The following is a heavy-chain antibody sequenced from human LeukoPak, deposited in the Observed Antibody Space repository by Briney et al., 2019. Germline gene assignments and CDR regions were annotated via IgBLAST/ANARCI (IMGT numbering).Heavy chain of an antibody. J-gene: IGHJ6*03. CDR3: ARYDYDCSSTSCSNYYYYMDV. D-gene: IGHD2-2*01. V-gene: IGHV3-74*01. CDR2: INSDGSST. Sequence: PGGSLRLSCAASGFTFSSYWMHWVRQAPGKGLVWVSRINSDGSSTSYADSVKGRFTISRDNAKNTLCLQMNSLRAEDTAVYYCARYDYDCSSTSCSNYYYYMDVWGKGTTVTVSS. CDR1: GFTFSSYW.